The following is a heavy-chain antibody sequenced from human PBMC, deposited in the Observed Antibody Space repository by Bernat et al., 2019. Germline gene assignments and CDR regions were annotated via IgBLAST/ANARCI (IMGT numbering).Heavy chain of an antibody. Sequence: QVQLVESGGGVVQPGRSLRLSCAASGFTFSSYGMHWVRQAPGKGLEWVAVISYDGSNKYYADSVKGRFTISRDNSKNTLYLQMNSLRAEDTAVYYCAKRGLVTNDYVRSRYWYYGMDVWGQGTTVTVSS. CDR2: ISYDGSNK. CDR1: GFTFSSYG. V-gene: IGHV3-30*18. J-gene: IGHJ6*02. D-gene: IGHD4-17*01. CDR3: AKRGLVTNDYVRSRYWYYGMDV.